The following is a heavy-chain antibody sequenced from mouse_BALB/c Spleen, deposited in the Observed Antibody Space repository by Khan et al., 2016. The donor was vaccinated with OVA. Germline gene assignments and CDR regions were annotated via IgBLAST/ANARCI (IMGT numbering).Heavy chain of an antibody. CDR1: HYTFTAYD. Sequence: QVQLQQAGPELVKPGASVKISCKASHYTFTAYDINWVKQRPGQGLEWIGWIYPGDGSTKYNENFKGKATLTAAQSSNTAYMELSSLTSEKSAVYFCAREGLRGVAMDYWGQGTSVSVSS. CDR3: AREGLRGVAMDY. D-gene: IGHD2-4*01. CDR2: IYPGDGST. V-gene: IGHV1S56*01. J-gene: IGHJ4*01.